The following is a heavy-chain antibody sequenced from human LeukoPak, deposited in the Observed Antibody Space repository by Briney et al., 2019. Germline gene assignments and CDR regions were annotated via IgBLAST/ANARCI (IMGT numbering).Heavy chain of an antibody. CDR3: AREGLLTSPNNAFDV. CDR1: GFTFSSYG. V-gene: IGHV3-33*01. Sequence: GGSLRLSCAASGFTFSSYGMHWVRQRPGKGLEWVTVLWSNESHKYYADSVKGRFTVSRDSAKSTLYLQIESLKVEDTAVYYCAREGLLTSPNNAFDVWGQGTMVTVSS. CDR2: LWSNESHK. D-gene: IGHD3-16*01. J-gene: IGHJ3*01.